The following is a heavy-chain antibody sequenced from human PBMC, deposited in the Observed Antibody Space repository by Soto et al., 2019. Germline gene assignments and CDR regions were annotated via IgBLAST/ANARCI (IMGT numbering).Heavy chain of an antibody. CDR2: IYYSGST. CDR3: ARVVYSGYLDY. CDR1: GGSISSYY. V-gene: IGHV4-59*08. Sequence: ASETLSLTCTVSGGSISSYYWGWVRQPPGKGLEWIGYIYYSGSTNYNPSLKSRVTISVDTSKNQFSLKLSSVTAADTAVYYCARVVYSGYLDYWGQGTLVTVSS. J-gene: IGHJ4*02. D-gene: IGHD5-12*01.